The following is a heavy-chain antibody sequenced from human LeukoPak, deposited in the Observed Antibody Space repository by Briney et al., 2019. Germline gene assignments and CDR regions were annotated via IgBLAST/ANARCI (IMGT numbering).Heavy chain of an antibody. CDR1: GYSISSGYY. Sequence: SSETLSLTCTVSGYSISSGYYWGWIRQPPGKGLEGIGIIYHSGSTYYNPSLKSRVTLSVDTSKNHFSLKLNSVTAAGMAVYDCARHALYCSGGSCTPRRWFDPWGQGTLVTVSS. CDR2: IYHSGST. D-gene: IGHD2-15*01. J-gene: IGHJ5*02. V-gene: IGHV4-38-2*02. CDR3: ARHALYCSGGSCTPRRWFDP.